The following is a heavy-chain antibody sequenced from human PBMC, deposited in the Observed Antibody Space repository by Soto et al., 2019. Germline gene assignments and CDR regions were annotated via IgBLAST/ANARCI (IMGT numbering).Heavy chain of an antibody. CDR1: GFTFSSYA. D-gene: IGHD2-2*01. CDR3: AKDIPTSDIVVVPAAGFDY. V-gene: IGHV3-23*01. J-gene: IGHJ4*02. Sequence: GGSLRLSCAASGFTFSSYAMSWVRQAPGKGLEWVSAISGSGGSTYYADSVKGRFTISRDNSKNTLYLQMNSLRAEDTAVYYCAKDIPTSDIVVVPAAGFDYWGQGTLVTVSS. CDR2: ISGSGGST.